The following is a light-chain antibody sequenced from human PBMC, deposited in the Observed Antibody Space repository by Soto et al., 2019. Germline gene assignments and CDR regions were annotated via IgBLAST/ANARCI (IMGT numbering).Light chain of an antibody. CDR3: QQRSNWLWT. J-gene: IGKJ1*01. V-gene: IGKV3-11*01. Sequence: EIVLTQSPATLSLSPGERATISCRASQGVSSYLAWYQQKPGQAPRLLIYDASNRATGIPARFSGSGSGTDFTLTISSLEPEDFAVYYCQQRSNWLWTFGQGTKVEIK. CDR2: DAS. CDR1: QGVSSY.